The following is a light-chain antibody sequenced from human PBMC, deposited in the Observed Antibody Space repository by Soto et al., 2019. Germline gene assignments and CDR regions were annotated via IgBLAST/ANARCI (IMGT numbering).Light chain of an antibody. Sequence: DIRMTQSPSSLSASVVDSFTITFLASQGINNYLAWYQQKPGKVPVLLIYSASTLKPGIPSRFSGSGTGTDFTLTISSLQPEDFATYYCQKYDSAPRTFGQGTKVDIK. V-gene: IGKV1-27*01. CDR3: QKYDSAPRT. CDR2: SAS. J-gene: IGKJ1*01. CDR1: QGINNY.